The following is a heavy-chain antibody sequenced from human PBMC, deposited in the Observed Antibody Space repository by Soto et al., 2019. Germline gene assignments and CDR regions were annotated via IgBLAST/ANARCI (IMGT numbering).Heavy chain of an antibody. D-gene: IGHD6-19*01. CDR2: INWNGGST. Sequence: GGSLRLSCAASGFTFDDYGMSWVRQAPGKGLEWVSGINWNGGSTGYADSVKGRFTISRDNAKNSLYLQMNSLRAEDTALYYCASSPQFGWPTTAFYICGQGTMVTVSS. CDR1: GFTFDDYG. CDR3: ASSPQFGWPTTAFYI. J-gene: IGHJ3*02. V-gene: IGHV3-20*04.